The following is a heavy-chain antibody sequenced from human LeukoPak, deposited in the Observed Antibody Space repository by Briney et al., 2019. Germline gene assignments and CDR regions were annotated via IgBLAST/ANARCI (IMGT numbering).Heavy chain of an antibody. V-gene: IGHV5-51*01. CDR2: IYPGDSDT. CDR1: GYSFTSYW. Sequence: GXXLKISCKGSGYSFTSYWIGWVRRMPGKGLEGMGIIYPGDSDTRYSPSFQGQVTISAEKSISTAYLQWSSLKASDTAMYYCARAMGGGYVDAFDIWGQGTMVTVSS. D-gene: IGHD5-12*01. CDR3: ARAMGGGYVDAFDI. J-gene: IGHJ3*02.